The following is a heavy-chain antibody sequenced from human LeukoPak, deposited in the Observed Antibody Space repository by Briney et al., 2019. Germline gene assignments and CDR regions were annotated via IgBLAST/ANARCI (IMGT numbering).Heavy chain of an antibody. CDR3: ATSSSTSCLNDY. CDR1: GYTFTGYY. CDR2: MNPNSGNT. V-gene: IGHV1-8*02. Sequence: ASVKVSCKASGYTFTGYYMHWVRQAPGQGLEWMGWMNPNSGNTGYAQKFQGRVTMTRNTSISTAYMELSSLRSEDTAVYYCATSSSTSCLNDYWGQGTLVTVSS. J-gene: IGHJ4*02. D-gene: IGHD2-2*01.